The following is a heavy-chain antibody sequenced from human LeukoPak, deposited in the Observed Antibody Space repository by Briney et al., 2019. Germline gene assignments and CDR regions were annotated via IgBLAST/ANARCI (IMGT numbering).Heavy chain of an antibody. Sequence: SETLSLTCTVSGGSISSKTYYWGWIRLPPGKGLEWIGSIYYSGSTYYNPSLKSRVTISVDTSKNQFSLKLSSVTAADTAVYYCARPPDSSGWDRAFDIWGRGTMVTVSS. J-gene: IGHJ3*02. CDR2: IYYSGST. D-gene: IGHD6-19*01. CDR3: ARPPDSSGWDRAFDI. CDR1: GGSISSKTYY. V-gene: IGHV4-39*01.